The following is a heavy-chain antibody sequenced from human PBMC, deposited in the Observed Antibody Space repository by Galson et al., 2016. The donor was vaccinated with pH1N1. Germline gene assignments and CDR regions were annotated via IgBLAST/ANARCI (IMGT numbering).Heavy chain of an antibody. J-gene: IGHJ4*02. Sequence: SLRLSCAASGFTFGDYAMHWVRQAPGKGLEWVSGISWNTGTIGYADSVKGRFTISRDNAKNSLYLQMNSLRAEDTALYYCGKSARYFWGYFDYWGQGTLLSVSS. CDR1: GFTFGDYA. CDR3: GKSARYFWGYFDY. D-gene: IGHD7-27*01. CDR2: ISWNTGTI. V-gene: IGHV3-9*01.